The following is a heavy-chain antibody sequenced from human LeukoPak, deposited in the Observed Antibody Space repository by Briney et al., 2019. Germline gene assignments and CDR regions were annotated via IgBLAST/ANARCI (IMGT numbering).Heavy chain of an antibody. CDR3: AKGSYIYPHYFDP. CDR2: SDPNSGGA. V-gene: IGHV1-2*02. Sequence: EASVKVSCKASGYSFTDYYIHWVRLAPGQGLEWLGWSDPNSGGANYAQKFQGRVTMTRDTSITTAYMELSRLTSEDTAVYYCAKGSYIYPHYFDPWGQGTLITVSS. CDR1: GYSFTDYY. J-gene: IGHJ5*02. D-gene: IGHD5-18*01.